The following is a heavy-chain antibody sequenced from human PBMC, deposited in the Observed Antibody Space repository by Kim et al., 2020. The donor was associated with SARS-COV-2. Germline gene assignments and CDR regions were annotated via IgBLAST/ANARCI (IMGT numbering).Heavy chain of an antibody. CDR3: ARVRAPRCSGGGCYSYFDY. CDR1: SDSISSYY. V-gene: IGHV4-4*07. J-gene: IGHJ4*02. D-gene: IGHD2-15*01. Sequence: SETLSLTCTVSSDSISSYYWSWIRQPAGKGLEWIGRIYTSGSTNYNPSLKSRVTLSVYTSKNQFSLKLYSVTAADTAVYYCARVRAPRCSGGGCYSYFDYWGQGTLVTVSS. CDR2: IYTSGST.